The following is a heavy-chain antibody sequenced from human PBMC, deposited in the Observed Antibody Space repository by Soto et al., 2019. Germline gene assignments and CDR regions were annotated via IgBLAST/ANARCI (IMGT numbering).Heavy chain of an antibody. D-gene: IGHD3-3*01. CDR1: GGTFSSYA. CDR3: ALPLRIFGVVQKKNWFEP. J-gene: IGHJ5*02. V-gene: IGHV1-69*13. Sequence: GASVKVSCKASGGTFSSYAISWVRQAPGQGLEWMGGIIPIFGTANYAQKFQGRVTITADESTSTAYMELSSLRSEDTAVYYCALPLRIFGVVQKKNWFEPWGQGTLVTVSS. CDR2: IIPIFGTA.